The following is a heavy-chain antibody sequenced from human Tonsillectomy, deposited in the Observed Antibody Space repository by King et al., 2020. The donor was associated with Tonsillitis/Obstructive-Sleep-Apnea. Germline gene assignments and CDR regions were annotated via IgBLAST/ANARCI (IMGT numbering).Heavy chain of an antibody. CDR3: AGELSPITIFDYPDSHYYGSGSYYSGNAFDI. CDR1: GFTFSSYS. J-gene: IGHJ3*02. Sequence: VQLVESGGGLVQPGGSLRLSCAASGFTFSSYSMNWVRQAPGKGLEWVSYISSSSSTIYYADSVKGRFTISRDNAKNSLYLQMNSLRDEDTAVYYCAGELSPITIFDYPDSHYYGSGSYYSGNAFDIWGQGTMVTVSS. D-gene: IGHD3-10*01. CDR2: ISSSSSTI. V-gene: IGHV3-48*02.